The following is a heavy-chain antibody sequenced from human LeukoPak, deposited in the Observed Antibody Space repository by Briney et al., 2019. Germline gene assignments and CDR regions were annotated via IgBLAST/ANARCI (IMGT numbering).Heavy chain of an antibody. J-gene: IGHJ6*03. CDR3: AMGGYEFYYYYYMDV. CDR1: GGTFSSYA. D-gene: IGHD5-12*01. CDR2: IIPIFGTA. Sequence: ASVKVSCKASGGTFSSYAISWVRQAPGQGLEWMGGIIPIFGTANYAQKFQGRVTITTDESTSTAYMELSSLRSEDTAVYYCAMGGYEFYYYYYMDVWGKGTTVTVSS. V-gene: IGHV1-69*05.